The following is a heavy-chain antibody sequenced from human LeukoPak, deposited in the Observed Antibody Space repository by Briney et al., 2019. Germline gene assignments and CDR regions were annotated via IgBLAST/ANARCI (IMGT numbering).Heavy chain of an antibody. V-gene: IGHV3-21*01. CDR3: ARFLKTGYWAQYYYFDL. CDR2: ISSSSSYI. D-gene: IGHD3-9*01. Sequence: GGSLRLSCAASGFTFSDYTMNWVRQAPGKGLEWVSSISSSSSYIFYADSVKGRLTISRDNAKNSLYLQMSSLRAEDTAVYYCARFLKTGYWAQYYYFDLWGRGTLVTVSS. CDR1: GFTFSDYT. J-gene: IGHJ2*01.